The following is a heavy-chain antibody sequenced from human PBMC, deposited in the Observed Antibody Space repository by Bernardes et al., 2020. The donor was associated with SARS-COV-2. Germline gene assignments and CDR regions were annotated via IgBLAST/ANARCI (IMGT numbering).Heavy chain of an antibody. CDR2: ISYNGGSA. Sequence: SLRLSCVGSGFTFNTYAMYWVRQAPGKGLEYVSAISYNGGSAYYADSVKGRFTISRDNSKNTLFLQMRSLRVEDMAVYYCARAPITMVRGIELNYWGQGTLVTVSS. CDR3: ARAPITMVRGIELNY. V-gene: IGHV3-64*02. J-gene: IGHJ4*02. D-gene: IGHD3-10*01. CDR1: GFTFNTYA.